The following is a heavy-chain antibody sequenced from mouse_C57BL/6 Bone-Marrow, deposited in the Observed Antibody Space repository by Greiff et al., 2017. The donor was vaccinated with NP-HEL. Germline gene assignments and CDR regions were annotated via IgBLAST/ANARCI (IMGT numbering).Heavy chain of an antibody. D-gene: IGHD3-3*01. CDR3: ARGDGGAMDY. J-gene: IGHJ4*01. V-gene: IGHV1-50*01. Sequence: QVQLKQPGAELVKPGASVKLSCKASGYTFTSYWMQWVKQRPGQGLEWIGEIDPSDSYTNYNQKFKGKATLTVDTSSSTAYMQRSSLTSEDSAVYYCARGDGGAMDYWGQGTSVTVSS. CDR1: GYTFTSYW. CDR2: IDPSDSYT.